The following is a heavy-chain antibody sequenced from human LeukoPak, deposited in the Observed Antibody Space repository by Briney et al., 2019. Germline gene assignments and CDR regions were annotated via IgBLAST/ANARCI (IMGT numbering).Heavy chain of an antibody. CDR2: IYHSGST. CDR1: GYSISSGYY. D-gene: IGHD1-26*01. Sequence: SETLSLTCTVSGYSISSGYYWGWIRLPPGKGLEWIGSIYHSGSTYYNPSLKSRVTISVDTSKNQFSLKLSSVTAADTAVYYCARGGVGATGWFDPWGQGTLVTVSS. V-gene: IGHV4-38-2*02. CDR3: ARGGVGATGWFDP. J-gene: IGHJ5*02.